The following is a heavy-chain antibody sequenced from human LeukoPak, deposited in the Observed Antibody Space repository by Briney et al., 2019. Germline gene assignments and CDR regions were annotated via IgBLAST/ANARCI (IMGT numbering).Heavy chain of an antibody. CDR2: IWYDGSNK. V-gene: IGHV3-33*06. CDR1: GFTFSNSG. D-gene: IGHD1-26*01. J-gene: IGHJ4*02. CDR3: AKDYSGSYFDY. Sequence: GRSLRLSCVASGFTFSNSGMYWVRQAPGKGLEWVAVIWYDGSNKYYADSVKGRFTVSRDNSKNTLYLQMNTLRAEDTAMYYCAKDYSGSYFDYWGQGTLVTVSS.